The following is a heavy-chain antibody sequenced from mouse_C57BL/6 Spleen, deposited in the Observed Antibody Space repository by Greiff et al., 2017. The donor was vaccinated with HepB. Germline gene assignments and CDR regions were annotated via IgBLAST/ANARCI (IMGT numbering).Heavy chain of an antibody. V-gene: IGHV1-15*01. CDR1: GYTFTDYE. D-gene: IGHD4-1*01. CDR2: IDPETGGT. J-gene: IGHJ2*01. CDR3: TKLGRDDY. Sequence: QVHVKQSGAELVRPGASVTLSCKASGYTFTDYEMHWVKQTTVHGLEWIGAIDPETGGTAYNQKFKGKAILTADKSSSTAYMELRSLTSEDSAVYYCTKLGRDDYWGQGTTLTVSS.